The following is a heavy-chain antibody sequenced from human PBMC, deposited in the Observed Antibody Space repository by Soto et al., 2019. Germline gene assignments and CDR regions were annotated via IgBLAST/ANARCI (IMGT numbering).Heavy chain of an antibody. D-gene: IGHD7-27*01. CDR1: GGSISSGDYY. CDR3: ARANPKLGILGDY. J-gene: IGHJ4*02. CDR2: IYYSGST. Sequence: PSETLSLTCTVSGGSISSGDYYWSWIRQPPGKGLEWIGYIYYSGSTYYNPSLKSRVTISVDTSKNQFSLKLSSVTAADTAVYYCARANPKLGILGDYWGQGTLVTVSS. V-gene: IGHV4-30-4*01.